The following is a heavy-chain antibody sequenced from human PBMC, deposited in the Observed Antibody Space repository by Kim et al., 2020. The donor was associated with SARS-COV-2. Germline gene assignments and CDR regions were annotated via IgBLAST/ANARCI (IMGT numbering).Heavy chain of an antibody. Sequence: GGSLRLSCAASGFTFSSYSMNWVRQAPGKGLEWVSSISSSSSYIYYADSVKGRFTISRDNAKNSLYLQMNSLRAEDTAVYYCARDWKAVDYYYYYMDVWGKGTTVTVSS. V-gene: IGHV3-21*01. CDR2: ISSSSSYI. J-gene: IGHJ6*03. CDR3: ARDWKAVDYYYYYMDV. D-gene: IGHD1-1*01. CDR1: GFTFSSYS.